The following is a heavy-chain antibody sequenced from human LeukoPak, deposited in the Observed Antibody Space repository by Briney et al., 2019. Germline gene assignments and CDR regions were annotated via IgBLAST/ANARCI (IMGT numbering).Heavy chain of an antibody. V-gene: IGHV4-61*02. J-gene: IGHJ4*02. CDR1: GGSISSGSYY. Sequence: SETLSLTCTVSGGSISSGSYYWSWIRQPAGKGLEWIGRIYTSGSTNYNPSLKSRVTISVDTSKNQFSLKLSSVTAADTAVYYCVRSGIAAAGTGGDWGQGTLVTVSS. CDR2: IYTSGST. D-gene: IGHD6-13*01. CDR3: VRSGIAAAGTGGD.